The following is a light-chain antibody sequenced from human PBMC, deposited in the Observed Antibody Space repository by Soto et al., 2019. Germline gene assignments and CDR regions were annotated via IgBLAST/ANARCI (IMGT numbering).Light chain of an antibody. V-gene: IGLV1-44*01. CDR2: TNN. CDR3: AAWDGSLNVYV. J-gene: IGLJ1*01. Sequence: QSVLTQPPSASGTPGQRVTISCFGSSSSIGSNSVNWYQQLPRTAPKVLIYTNNQRPSGVPDRFSGSKSGTSASLAISGLQSEDEADYYCAAWDGSLNVYVFGTGTKLTVL. CDR1: SSSIGSNS.